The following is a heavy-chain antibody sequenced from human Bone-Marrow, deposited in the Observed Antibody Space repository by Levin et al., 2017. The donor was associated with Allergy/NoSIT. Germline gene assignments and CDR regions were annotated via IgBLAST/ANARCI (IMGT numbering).Heavy chain of an antibody. Sequence: SQTLSLTCTVSGGSMETHYWTWLRQPPWKGLEWIGYVYYTGTNDYNPSLKSRVSVSLDTAQNQFSLSLDSLTTADTAVYYCARAPSSLFWYFDFWGRGTLVTVSS. CDR1: GGSMETHY. CDR3: ARAPSSLFWYFDF. V-gene: IGHV4-59*11. J-gene: IGHJ2*01. CDR2: VYYTGTN.